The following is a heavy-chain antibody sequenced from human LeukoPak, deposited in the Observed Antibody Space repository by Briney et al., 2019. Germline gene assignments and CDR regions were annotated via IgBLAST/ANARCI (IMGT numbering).Heavy chain of an antibody. CDR3: ARGSYDFWSGLLYYYYYMDV. V-gene: IGHV4-39*01. CDR2: IYYSGST. Sequence: SETLSLTCTVSGGSISSSSYYWGWIRQPPGKGLEWIGSIYYSGSTYYNPSLKSRVTISVDTSKNQFSLKLSSVTAADTAVYYCARGSYDFWSGLLYYYYYMDVWGKGTTVTVSS. J-gene: IGHJ6*03. CDR1: GGSISSSSYY. D-gene: IGHD3-3*01.